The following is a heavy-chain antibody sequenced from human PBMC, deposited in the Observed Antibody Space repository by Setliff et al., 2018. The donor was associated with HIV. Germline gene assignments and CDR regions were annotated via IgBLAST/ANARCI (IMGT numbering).Heavy chain of an antibody. J-gene: IGHJ5*02. CDR3: ARAQPFDP. Sequence: GGSLRLSCAASGFTFSDYWMHWVRQVPGKGLVYVSRINPDGSTTTYADSVKGRFTISRDNAKKALYLQMNSLRAEDTAVYYCARAQPFDPWGQGTLVTVSS. CDR1: GFTFSDYW. CDR2: INPDGSTT. D-gene: IGHD6-13*01. V-gene: IGHV3-74*01.